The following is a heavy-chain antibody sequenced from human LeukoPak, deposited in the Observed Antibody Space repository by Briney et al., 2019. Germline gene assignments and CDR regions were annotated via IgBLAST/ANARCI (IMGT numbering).Heavy chain of an antibody. Sequence: SETLSLTCTVSGGSISSSSYYWGWIRQPPGKGLEWIGSIYYSGSTYYNPSLKSRVTISVDTSKNQFSLKLSSVTAADTAVYYCARRYYGSGRHIYYFGYWGQGTLVTVSS. J-gene: IGHJ4*02. CDR1: GGSISSSSYY. CDR2: IYYSGST. CDR3: ARRYYGSGRHIYYFGY. V-gene: IGHV4-39*01. D-gene: IGHD3-10*01.